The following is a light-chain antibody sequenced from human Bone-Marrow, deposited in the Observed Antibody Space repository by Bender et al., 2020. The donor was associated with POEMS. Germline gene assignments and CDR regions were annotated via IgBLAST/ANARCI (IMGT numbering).Light chain of an antibody. CDR1: SSDVGSYRL. V-gene: IGLV2-23*02. CDR2: DVT. CDR3: CSYAGSMRL. J-gene: IGLJ2*01. Sequence: QSALTQPASVSGSPGQSITISCAGTSSDVGSYRLVSWYQQHPDKAPKFLIYDVTKRPSGVSNRFSGFKSGNTASLTISGLQAEDEADYYCCSYAGSMRLFGGGTKLTVL.